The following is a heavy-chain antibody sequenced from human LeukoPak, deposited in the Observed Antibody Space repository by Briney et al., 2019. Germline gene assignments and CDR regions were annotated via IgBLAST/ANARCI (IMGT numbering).Heavy chain of an antibody. V-gene: IGHV4-59*01. CDR3: ATVAVIRGVTYFDY. CDR1: GGSISRDY. J-gene: IGHJ4*02. D-gene: IGHD3-10*01. Sequence: SQTRSLTWTVAGGSISRDYWSWIRQPPGKGLGWIAYLFYAGRTEYHPYLESRVTISVDTSKNKFPMKLRSVTAADTAVYYCATVAVIRGVTYFDYWGQGTLVTVSS. CDR2: LFYAGRT.